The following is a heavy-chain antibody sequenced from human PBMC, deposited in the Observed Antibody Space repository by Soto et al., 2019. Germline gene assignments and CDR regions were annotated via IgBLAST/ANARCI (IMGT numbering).Heavy chain of an antibody. CDR2: ISSTSRHT. Sequence: PGGSLRLSCAASGFTFSDYYVTWIRQAPGKGLEWLSYISSTSRHTDYANSVKGRFTISRDNANNSLYLRMNSLRVDDTAVYFCARAASAAGSRYFDFWGQGALVTVSS. CDR3: ARAASAAGSRYFDF. V-gene: IGHV3-11*06. J-gene: IGHJ4*02. CDR1: GFTFSDYY. D-gene: IGHD6-13*01.